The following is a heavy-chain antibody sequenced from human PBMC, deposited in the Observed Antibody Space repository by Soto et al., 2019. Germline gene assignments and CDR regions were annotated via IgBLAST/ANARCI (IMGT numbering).Heavy chain of an antibody. J-gene: IGHJ4*02. CDR3: ARAAGIAAAGTVY. CDR1: GYTFSSYG. D-gene: IGHD6-13*01. CDR2: IIPILGIA. Sequence: GALVKVSCKASGYTFSSYGISWVRQAPGQGLEWMGRIIPILGIANYAQKFQGRVTITADKSTSTAYMELSSLRSEDTAVYYCARAAGIAAAGTVYWGQGTLVTVSS. V-gene: IGHV1-69*04.